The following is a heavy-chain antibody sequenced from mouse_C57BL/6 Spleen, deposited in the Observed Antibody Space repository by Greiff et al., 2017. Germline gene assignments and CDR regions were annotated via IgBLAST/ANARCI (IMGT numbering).Heavy chain of an antibody. CDR3: ARLSSYYARDY. CDR1: GYTFTSYW. Sequence: QVQLQQPGAELVKPGASVKLSCKASGYTFTSYWMHWVKQRPGQGLEWIGMIHPNSGSTNYNEKFKSKATLTVDKSSSTDYMQLSSLTSEDSAVYYCARLSSYYARDYWGQGTSVTVSS. J-gene: IGHJ4*01. D-gene: IGHD1-3*01. V-gene: IGHV1-64*01. CDR2: IHPNSGST.